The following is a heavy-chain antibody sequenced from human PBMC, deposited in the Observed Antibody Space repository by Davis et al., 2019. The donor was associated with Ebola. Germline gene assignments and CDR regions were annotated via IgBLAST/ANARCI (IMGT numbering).Heavy chain of an antibody. Sequence: GESLKIPCVAPGFTFSSYSMNWVRQAPGKGLEWVSSITGINNIYYADSVKGRFTISRDNAKKSLYLQMNSLRAEDTSVYYCTRVPNDYGDDYWGQGTLVTVSS. V-gene: IGHV3-21*01. J-gene: IGHJ4*02. CDR3: TRVPNDYGDDY. D-gene: IGHD4-17*01. CDR2: ITGINNI. CDR1: GFTFSSYS.